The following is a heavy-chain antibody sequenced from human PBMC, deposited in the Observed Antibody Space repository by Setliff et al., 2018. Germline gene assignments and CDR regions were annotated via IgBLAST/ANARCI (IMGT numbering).Heavy chain of an antibody. Sequence: ASVKVSCKAAGHLFSSYGISWVRQAPGKGLEWMGWISPYNGVTNYEKRFQGRVTMTTDTSASAAYTELRSLKSDDTAVYFCAISTLSLCLGDTCPNAFDIWGQGTLVTVSS. D-gene: IGHD2-2*01. J-gene: IGHJ3*02. V-gene: IGHV1-18*01. CDR2: ISPYNGVT. CDR1: GHLFSSYG. CDR3: AISTLSLCLGDTCPNAFDI.